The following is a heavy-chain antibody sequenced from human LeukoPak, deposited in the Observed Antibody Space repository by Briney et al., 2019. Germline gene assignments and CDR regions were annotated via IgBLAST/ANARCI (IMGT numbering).Heavy chain of an antibody. CDR2: IYYSGST. CDR1: GGSISSYY. V-gene: IGHV4-59*08. Sequence: KASETLSLTCTVSGGSISSYYWSWIRQPPGKGLEWIGYIYYSGSTNYNPSLKSRVTISVDTSKNQFSLKLSSVTAADTAVYYCARQNGYSYGFYYWGQGTLVTVSS. J-gene: IGHJ4*02. CDR3: ARQNGYSYGFYY. D-gene: IGHD5-18*01.